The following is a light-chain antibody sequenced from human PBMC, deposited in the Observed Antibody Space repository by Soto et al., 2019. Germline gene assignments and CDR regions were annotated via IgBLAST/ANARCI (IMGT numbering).Light chain of an antibody. CDR3: QHYNGWPRT. Sequence: IVVTHPPATLYVSPGERATLSCRASQSVSSNLAWYQQKPGQAPRLLIYGTSTRATGIPARFSGSGSETEFTLTISSLQSEDFAVYYCQHYNGWPRTFGQGTKVDIK. CDR1: QSVSSN. J-gene: IGKJ1*01. V-gene: IGKV3-15*01. CDR2: GTS.